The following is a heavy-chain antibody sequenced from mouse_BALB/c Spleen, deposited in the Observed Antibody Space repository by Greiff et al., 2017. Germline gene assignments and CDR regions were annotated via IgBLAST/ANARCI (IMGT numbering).Heavy chain of an antibody. V-gene: IGHV1-39*01. CDR3: ARGGNYVGYYAMDY. Sequence: EVQLQQSGPELEKPGASVKISCKASGYSFTGYNMNWVKQSNGKSLEWIGNIDPYYGGTSYNQKFKGKATLTVDKSSTAYMQLKSLTSEDSAVYYCARGGNYVGYYAMDYWGQGTSVTVSS. CDR1: GYSFTGYN. J-gene: IGHJ4*01. D-gene: IGHD2-1*01. CDR2: IDPYYGGT.